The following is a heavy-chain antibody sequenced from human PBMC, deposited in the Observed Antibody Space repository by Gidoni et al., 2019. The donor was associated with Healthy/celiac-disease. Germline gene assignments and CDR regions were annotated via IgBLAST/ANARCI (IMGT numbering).Heavy chain of an antibody. J-gene: IGHJ4*02. CDR1: GYTFTGYY. CDR3: SRGETVILTPFDY. D-gene: IGHD1-1*01. Sequence: QVQLVQSGAEVQQPGASVTVSCKASGYTFTGYYMHWVRQSPGQGLEWMRWIHPNSGGTNYAQQFLGMVTMTRDTSISPAYMALSRRRSDDTAVYYWSRGETVILTPFDYWGQGTLVTVSS. V-gene: IGHV1-2*02. CDR2: IHPNSGGT.